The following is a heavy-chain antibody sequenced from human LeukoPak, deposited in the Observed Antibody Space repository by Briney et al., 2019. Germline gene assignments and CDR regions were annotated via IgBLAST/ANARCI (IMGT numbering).Heavy chain of an antibody. V-gene: IGHV3-7*01. CDR2: IKQDGSEK. J-gene: IGHJ4*02. D-gene: IGHD2-15*01. Sequence: GGSLRLSCAASGFTFSSYWMSWVRQAPGKGLGWVANIKQDGSEKYYVDSVKGRFTISRDNAKNSMYLQMNSLRAEDTAVYYCARIHIVVVVAATSYFDYWGQGTLVTVSS. CDR3: ARIHIVVVVAATSYFDY. CDR1: GFTFSSYW.